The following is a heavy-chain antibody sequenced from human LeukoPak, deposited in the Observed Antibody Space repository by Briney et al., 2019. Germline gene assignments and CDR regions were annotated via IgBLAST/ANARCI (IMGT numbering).Heavy chain of an antibody. J-gene: IGHJ4*02. CDR3: ASVRGGY. Sequence: PGGSLRLSCAAPGFTFSTYSMNWVRQAPGKGLEWVSYITGSSIIYYSDSVKGRFTVSRDNAKNSLYLQMSSLRAEDTAVYYCASVRGGYWGQGTLVTVSS. D-gene: IGHD3-16*01. CDR2: ITGSSII. CDR1: GFTFSTYS. V-gene: IGHV3-48*01.